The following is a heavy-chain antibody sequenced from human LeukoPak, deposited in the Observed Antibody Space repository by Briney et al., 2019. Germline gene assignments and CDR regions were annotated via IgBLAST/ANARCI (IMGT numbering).Heavy chain of an antibody. J-gene: IGHJ4*02. CDR1: GGPISGYF. CDR3: AREDPLVAARGLDY. D-gene: IGHD2-15*01. Sequence: SETLSLTCTVSGGPISGYFWTWIRQPAGKGLEWIGRIYTSGTTNYNTTLKSRLTMSVDTSKNQFSLRLTSLTAADTAVYYCAREDPLVAARGLDYWGQGTLVTVSS. V-gene: IGHV4-4*07. CDR2: IYTSGTT.